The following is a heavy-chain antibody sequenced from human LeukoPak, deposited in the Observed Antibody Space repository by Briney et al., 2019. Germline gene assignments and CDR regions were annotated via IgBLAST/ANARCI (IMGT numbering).Heavy chain of an antibody. CDR2: FDPEDGET. J-gene: IGHJ4*02. Sequence: ASVKVSCKVSGYTLTELSMHWVRQAPGKGLEWMGGFDPEDGETIYAQKFQGRVTMTEDTSTDTAYMELSSLRSEDTAVYYCARDLRELSPFDYWGQGTLVTVSS. D-gene: IGHD3-16*02. CDR3: ARDLRELSPFDY. CDR1: GYTLTELS. V-gene: IGHV1-24*01.